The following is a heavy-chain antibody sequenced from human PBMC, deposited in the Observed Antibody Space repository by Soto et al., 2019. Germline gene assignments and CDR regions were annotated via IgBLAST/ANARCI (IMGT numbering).Heavy chain of an antibody. D-gene: IGHD6-13*01. CDR3: ARGSAAVPDY. CDR1: GITFSSYA. CDR2: ISYDGSNK. J-gene: IGHJ4*02. V-gene: IGHV3-30-3*01. Sequence: GGSLRLSCAASGITFSSYAMHWVRQAPGKGLEWVAVISYDGSNKYYADSVKGRFTISRDNSKNTLYLQMNSLRAEDTAVYYCARGSAAVPDYWGQGTLVTVSS.